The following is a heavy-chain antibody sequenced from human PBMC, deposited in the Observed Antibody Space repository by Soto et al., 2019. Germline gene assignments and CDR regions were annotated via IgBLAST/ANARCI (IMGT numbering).Heavy chain of an antibody. Sequence: QVQLVESGGGVVQPGRSLRLSCAASGFTFSSYGMHWVRQAPGKGLEWVAVIWYDGSNKYYADSVKGRFTISRDNSKNPLYLQMNSLRAEDTAEYYCARDESWGKSYFDYWGQGTLVTVSS. CDR3: ARDESWGKSYFDY. D-gene: IGHD3-16*01. CDR1: GFTFSSYG. V-gene: IGHV3-33*01. J-gene: IGHJ4*02. CDR2: IWYDGSNK.